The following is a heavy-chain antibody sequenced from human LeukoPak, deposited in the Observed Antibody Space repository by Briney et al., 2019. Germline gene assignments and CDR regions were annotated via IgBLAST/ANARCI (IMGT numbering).Heavy chain of an antibody. Sequence: ASVKVSCKASGGTFSSYAISWVRQAPGQGLEWMGGIIPIFGTANYAQKFQGRVTITADESTGTAYMELSSLRSEDTAVYYCARDRVFGVGYYFDYWGQGTLVTVSS. CDR3: ARDRVFGVGYYFDY. CDR1: GGTFSSYA. J-gene: IGHJ4*02. V-gene: IGHV1-69*13. D-gene: IGHD2-8*01. CDR2: IIPIFGTA.